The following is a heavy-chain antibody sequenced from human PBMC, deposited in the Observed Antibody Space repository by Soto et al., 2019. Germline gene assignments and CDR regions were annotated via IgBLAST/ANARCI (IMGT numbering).Heavy chain of an antibody. CDR3: EVTTGF. J-gene: IGHJ4*02. CDR2: VSPENRNA. CDR1: GYTSTEYD. Sequence: ASVKVSCKTSGYTSTEYDLNWVRQAPGQGLEYMGWVSPENRNAGYAPQFRGRVSMTTDTSISTAYLELTNLTYEDTAVYYCEVTTGFWGQGTMVTVSS. D-gene: IGHD1-1*01. V-gene: IGHV1-8*01.